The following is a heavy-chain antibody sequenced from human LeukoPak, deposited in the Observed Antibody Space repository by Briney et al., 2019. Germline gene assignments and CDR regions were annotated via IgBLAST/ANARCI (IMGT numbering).Heavy chain of an antibody. V-gene: IGHV4-30-2*01. CDR2: IYHSGST. D-gene: IGHD6-13*01. J-gene: IGHJ6*02. CDR1: GGSISSGGYS. CDR3: ARSFLDSSSRTDRIDYYYYGMDV. Sequence: SQTLSLTCAVSGGSISSGGYSWSWIRQPPGKGLEWIGYIYHSGSTYYNPSLKSRVTISVDRSKNQFSLKLSSVTAADTAVYYCARSFLDSSSRTDRIDYYYYGMDVWGQGTTVTVSS.